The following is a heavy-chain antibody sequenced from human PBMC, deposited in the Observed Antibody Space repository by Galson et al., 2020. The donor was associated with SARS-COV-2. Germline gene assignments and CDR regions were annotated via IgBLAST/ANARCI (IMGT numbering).Heavy chain of an antibody. J-gene: IGHJ5*02. CDR2: INHSGST. CDR3: ARDSVLRYFDWLLKANWFDP. CDR1: GGSFSGYY. Sequence: SEHLSLTCAVYGGSFSGYYWSWIRQPPGKGLEWIGEINHSGSTNYNPSLKSRVTISVDTSKNQFSLKLSSVTAADTAVYYCARDSVLRYFDWLLKANWFDPWGQGTLVTVSS. D-gene: IGHD3-9*01. V-gene: IGHV4-34*01.